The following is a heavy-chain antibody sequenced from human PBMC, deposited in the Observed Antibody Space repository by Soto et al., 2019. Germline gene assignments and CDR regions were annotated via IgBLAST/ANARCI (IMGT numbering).Heavy chain of an antibody. J-gene: IGHJ4*02. CDR3: ARWNYYGSGRYGHDY. CDR1: GGSISPYY. CDR2: VYYSGGT. V-gene: IGHV4-59*01. D-gene: IGHD3-10*01. Sequence: QVQLQESGPGLVKTSETLSITCTVSGGSISPYYWTWLRQPPGNGLEWIGNVYYSGGTNYNPSLKSRVTMSVDTSKNQFSLRLSSVTAADTAVYYCARWNYYGSGRYGHDYWGQGTLVTVSS.